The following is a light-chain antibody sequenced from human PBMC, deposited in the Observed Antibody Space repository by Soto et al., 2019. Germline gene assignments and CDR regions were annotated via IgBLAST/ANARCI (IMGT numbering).Light chain of an antibody. CDR1: QSVGSN. V-gene: IGKV3-15*01. J-gene: IGKJ1*01. Sequence: VVLTQAPGFLKMHPGERATLSCRASQSVGSNLAWYQQKPGQAPRLLIYGASTRATGIPARFSGSGSETEFTLTISSLQAEDSAVYFCQQYNNWPTWTFGQGTKVDI. CDR2: GAS. CDR3: QQYNNWPTWT.